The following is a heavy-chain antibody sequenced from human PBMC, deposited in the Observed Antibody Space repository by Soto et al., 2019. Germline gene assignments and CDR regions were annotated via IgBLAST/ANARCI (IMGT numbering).Heavy chain of an antibody. D-gene: IGHD6-6*01. CDR3: ARGYSSSLLFDY. J-gene: IGHJ4*02. V-gene: IGHV3-30-3*01. CDR1: GVTFSSYA. Sequence: GGSLRLSCAASGVTFSSYAMHWVRQAPGKGLEWVAVISYDGSNKYYADSVKGRFTISRDNSKNTLYLQMNSLRSDDTAVYYCARGYSSSLLFDYWGQGTLVTVSS. CDR2: ISYDGSNK.